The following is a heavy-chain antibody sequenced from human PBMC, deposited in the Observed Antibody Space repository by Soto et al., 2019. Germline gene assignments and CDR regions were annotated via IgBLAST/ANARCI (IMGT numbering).Heavy chain of an antibody. CDR1: GYTFTSYG. D-gene: IGHD2-2*01. Sequence: ASVKVSFKASGYTFTSYGISWVRQAPGQGLEWMGWISAYNGNTNYAQKLQGRVTMTTDTSTSTAYMELRSLRSDDTAVYYCARALRPCSSTSCPPAEYFKHWGQGTLVTSPQ. CDR2: ISAYNGNT. CDR3: ARALRPCSSTSCPPAEYFKH. V-gene: IGHV1-18*01. J-gene: IGHJ1*01.